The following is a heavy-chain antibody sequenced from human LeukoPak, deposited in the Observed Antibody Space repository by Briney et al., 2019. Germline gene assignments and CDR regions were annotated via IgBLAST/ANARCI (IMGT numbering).Heavy chain of an antibody. J-gene: IGHJ4*02. CDR1: GFTVSNNY. Sequence: GGSLRLSCAASGFTVSNNYMRWVRQAPGKGLGWVSLIYSGGATFYADAVKGRFTISRDGSKNTLYLQMSSLRAEDTAVYYCARDPPAVAANTYGWGQGTLVTVSS. CDR3: ARDPPAVAANTYG. D-gene: IGHD6-6*01. CDR2: IYSGGAT. V-gene: IGHV3-66*01.